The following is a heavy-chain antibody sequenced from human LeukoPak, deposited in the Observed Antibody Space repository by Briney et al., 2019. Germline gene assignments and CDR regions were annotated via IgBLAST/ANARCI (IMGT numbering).Heavy chain of an antibody. CDR3: AREWGLESSGFYYAY. CDR1: GGTFSRFT. Sequence: SVKVSCKASGGTFSRFTISWVRQAPGQGFEWMGGVTPMFGTANFAQRFQGRVSITADESTSTAFMELSSLGFEDTAVYYCAREWGLESSGFYYAYWGQGTLVTVSS. J-gene: IGHJ4*02. D-gene: IGHD3-22*01. V-gene: IGHV1-69*13. CDR2: VTPMFGTA.